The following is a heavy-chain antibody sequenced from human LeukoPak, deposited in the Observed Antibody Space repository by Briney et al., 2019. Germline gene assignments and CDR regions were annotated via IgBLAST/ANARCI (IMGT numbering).Heavy chain of an antibody. J-gene: IGHJ4*02. V-gene: IGHV3-30-3*01. CDR3: APSWGYYDSSGYFDY. CDR1: GFTFSSYA. D-gene: IGHD3-22*01. CDR2: ISYDGSNK. Sequence: GGSLRLSCAASGFTFSSYAMHWVRQAPGKGLEWVAVISYDGSNKYYADSVKGRFTISRDNSKNTLYLQMNSLRAEDTAVYYCAPSWGYYDSSGYFDYWGQGTLVTVSS.